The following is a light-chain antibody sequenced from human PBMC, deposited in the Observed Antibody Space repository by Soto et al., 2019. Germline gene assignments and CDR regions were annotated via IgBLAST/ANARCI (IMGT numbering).Light chain of an antibody. CDR2: KAS. J-gene: IGKJ2*01. V-gene: IGKV1-5*03. CDR1: QTINSW. CDR3: QQYDSIPYT. Sequence: DIQMTQSPSTLSASVRDRVTITCRASQTINSWLAWYQQRPGKAPRLLIYKASTLESGVPSRFSGSGSGTEFTLTISTLQPDDFATYCCQQYDSIPYTFGHGTKLDIK.